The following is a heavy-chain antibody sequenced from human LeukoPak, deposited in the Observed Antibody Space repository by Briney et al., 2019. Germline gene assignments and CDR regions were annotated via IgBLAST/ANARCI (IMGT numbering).Heavy chain of an antibody. CDR2: ISGSDGST. D-gene: IGHD3-22*01. Sequence: QPGGSLRLSCAASGFTFSSYAMSWVRQAPGKGLEWVSVISGSDGSTYYADSVKGRFTISRDNSKNTLFLQMNSLKTEDTAVYYCATDSNRVTMIVVVGYWGQGTLVTVSS. CDR3: ATDSNRVTMIVVVGY. J-gene: IGHJ4*02. V-gene: IGHV3-23*01. CDR1: GFTFSSYA.